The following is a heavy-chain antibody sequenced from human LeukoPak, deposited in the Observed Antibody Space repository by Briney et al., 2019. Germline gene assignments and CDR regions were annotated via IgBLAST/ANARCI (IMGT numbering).Heavy chain of an antibody. CDR2: ISYDGSNK. CDR3: ARDSSTSGAFDY. J-gene: IGHJ4*02. Sequence: GGSLRLSCAASGFTFSSYAMHWVRQAPGKGLEWVAVISYDGSNKYYADSVKGRFTISRDNSKNTLYLQMNSLGAEDTAVYCCARDSSTSGAFDYWGQGTLVTVSS. D-gene: IGHD3-10*01. CDR1: GFTFSSYA. V-gene: IGHV3-30-3*01.